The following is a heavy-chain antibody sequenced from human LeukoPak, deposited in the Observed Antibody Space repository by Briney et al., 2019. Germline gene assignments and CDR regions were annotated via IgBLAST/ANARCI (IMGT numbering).Heavy chain of an antibody. J-gene: IGHJ4*02. V-gene: IGHV1-69*01. D-gene: IGHD4-17*01. CDR2: IIPIFGTA. CDR1: GGTFSSYA. CDR3: ARGGSRTTVTPRLGY. Sequence: SVKVSCKASGGTFSSYAISWVRQAAGQGLGWMGGIIPIFGTANYAHKFQGRVTITADESTSTAYMALSSLRSEDTAVYYCARGGSRTTVTPRLGYWGQGTLVTVSS.